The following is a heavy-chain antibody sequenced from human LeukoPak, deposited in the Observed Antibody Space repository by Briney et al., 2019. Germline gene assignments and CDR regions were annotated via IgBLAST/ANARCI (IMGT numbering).Heavy chain of an antibody. J-gene: IGHJ6*03. V-gene: IGHV3-30*02. CDR2: IRYDGSNK. D-gene: IGHD3-9*01. CDR3: AKDGGEYYDILTGYYPRLYYMDV. Sequence: PGGSLRLSCAASGFTFSSYGMHWVRQAPGKGLEWVAFIRYDGSNKYYADSVKGRFTISRDNSKNTLYLHMNSLRAEDTAVYYCAKDGGEYYDILTGYYPRLYYMDVWGKGTTVTISS. CDR1: GFTFSSYG.